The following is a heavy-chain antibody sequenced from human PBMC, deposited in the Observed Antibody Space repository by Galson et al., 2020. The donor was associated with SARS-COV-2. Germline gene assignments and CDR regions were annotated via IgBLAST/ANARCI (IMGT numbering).Heavy chain of an antibody. V-gene: IGHV3-30*04. J-gene: IGHJ4*02. CDR3: ARGGEWELPYELDY. CDR2: ISSDGSNS. D-gene: IGHD1-26*01. Sequence: GGSLRLSCAASGFTFGNYVMHWVRQAPGKGPEWVAVISSDGSNSFYADSLKGRFTISRDNSKSTLYLQMNSLRAEDTAVYYCARGGEWELPYELDYWGQGTLVTVSS. CDR1: GFTFGNYV.